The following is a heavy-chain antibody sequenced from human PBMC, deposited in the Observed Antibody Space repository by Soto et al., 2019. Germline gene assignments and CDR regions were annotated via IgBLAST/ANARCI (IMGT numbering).Heavy chain of an antibody. CDR1: GYTFTSYA. J-gene: IGHJ5*02. V-gene: IGHV1-3*01. CDR3: ARSSGWYVWFDP. D-gene: IGHD6-13*01. CDR2: INAGNGNT. Sequence: ASVKVSCKASGYTFTSYARHWVRQAPGQRLEWMGWINAGNGNTKYSQKFQGRVTITRDTSASTAYMELSSLRSEDTAVYYCARSSGWYVWFDPWGQGTLVTVSS.